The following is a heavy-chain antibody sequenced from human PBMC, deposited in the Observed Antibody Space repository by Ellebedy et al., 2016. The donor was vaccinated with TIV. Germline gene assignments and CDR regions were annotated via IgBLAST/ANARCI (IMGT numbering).Heavy chain of an antibody. CDR3: ARVIGLFDCDGATCSPPPPLDY. D-gene: IGHD2-21*01. Sequence: ASVKVSCKASGYTFTSFGISWLRQAPGQGLEWMGWISAYNGNTKYAQKVQGRVTMTTDTPTSTGYMELRSLTSDDTAVYYCARVIGLFDCDGATCSPPPPLDYWGQGTLVTVSS. CDR1: GYTFTSFG. V-gene: IGHV1-18*04. CDR2: ISAYNGNT. J-gene: IGHJ4*02.